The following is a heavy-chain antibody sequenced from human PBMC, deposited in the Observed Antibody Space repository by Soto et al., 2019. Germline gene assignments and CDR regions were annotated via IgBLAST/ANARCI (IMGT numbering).Heavy chain of an antibody. CDR3: ARWGTTGGLDV. Sequence: QVQLVESGGGVVQPGTSLRVSCVGSGFTFRSYVIHWVRQAPGKGLEWVALTSYDGSGKYYGDSVRGRFTISGDNSRNTVDLQMDSLRLEDTALYYCARWGTTGGLDVWGQGTLVSVSS. V-gene: IGHV3-30*19. J-gene: IGHJ1*01. CDR1: GFTFRSYV. CDR2: TSYDGSGK. D-gene: IGHD3-16*01.